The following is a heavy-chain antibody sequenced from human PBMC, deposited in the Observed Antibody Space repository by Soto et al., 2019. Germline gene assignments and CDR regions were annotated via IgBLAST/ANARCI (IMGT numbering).Heavy chain of an antibody. J-gene: IGHJ6*02. V-gene: IGHV5-10-1*01. CDR2: IDPSDSYT. D-gene: IGHD2-15*01. Sequence: GESLKISCKGSGYSFTSYWISWVRQMPGKGLEWMGRIDPSDSYTNYSPSFQGHVTISADKSISTAYLQWSSLKASDTAMYYCAGSIVGLNYYGMDVWGQGTTVTVSS. CDR1: GYSFTSYW. CDR3: AGSIVGLNYYGMDV.